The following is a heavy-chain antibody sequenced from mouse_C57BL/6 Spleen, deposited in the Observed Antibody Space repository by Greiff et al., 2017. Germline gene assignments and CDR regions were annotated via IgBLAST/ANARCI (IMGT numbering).Heavy chain of an antibody. CDR3: ARWEYDGPYYAMDY. J-gene: IGHJ4*01. Sequence: QVQLQQPGAELVKPGASVKLSCKASGYTFTSYWMHWVKQRPGQGLEWIGMIHPNSGSTNYNEKFKSKATLTVDKSSSTAYMQLSSLTSEDSAVYYCARWEYDGPYYAMDYWGQGTSVTVSS. CDR1: GYTFTSYW. D-gene: IGHD2-14*01. V-gene: IGHV1-64*01. CDR2: IHPNSGST.